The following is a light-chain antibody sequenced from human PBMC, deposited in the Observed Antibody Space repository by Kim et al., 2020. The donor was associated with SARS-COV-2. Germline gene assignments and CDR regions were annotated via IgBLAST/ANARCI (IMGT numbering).Light chain of an antibody. V-gene: IGKV1-5*03. J-gene: IGKJ1*01. Sequence: DVQMTQSPSTLSASVGDRVTITCRANQDLRDWLAWSQQRPGKAPRLLIYKVSILERGIPSRFSGSKSGTEFTLTIDGLQSEDSATYYCHEYSTFSRTFGQGTKVDIK. CDR3: HEYSTFSRT. CDR1: QDLRDW. CDR2: KVS.